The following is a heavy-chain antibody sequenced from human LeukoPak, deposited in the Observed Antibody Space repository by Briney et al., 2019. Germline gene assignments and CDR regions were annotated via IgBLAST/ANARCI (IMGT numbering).Heavy chain of an antibody. CDR3: TTDEDWNYARKDV. D-gene: IGHD1-7*01. CDR2: TVSEIDGGTT. V-gene: IGHV3-15*04. CDR1: GLTFNNAW. Sequence: GSLRLSCAASGLTFNNAWMTWVRQAPGKGLEWVGQTVSEIDGGTTDYAAPVKGRFTISRDDSKSTLYLQMNSLKIEDTAVYYCTTDEDWNYARKDVWGQGATVIVSS. J-gene: IGHJ6*02.